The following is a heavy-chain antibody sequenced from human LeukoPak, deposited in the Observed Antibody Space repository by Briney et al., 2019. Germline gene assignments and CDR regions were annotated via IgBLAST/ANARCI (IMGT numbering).Heavy chain of an antibody. V-gene: IGHV4-4*07. Sequence: SETLSLTCTVSGGSISSYYWSWIRQPAGKGLEWIGRIYTSGSTNYNPSLKSRVTMSVDTSKNQFSLKLSSVTAADTAVYYCARLMVRGGAWCFDPWGQGTLVTVSS. J-gene: IGHJ5*02. CDR3: ARLMVRGGAWCFDP. CDR1: GGSISSYY. D-gene: IGHD3-10*01. CDR2: IYTSGST.